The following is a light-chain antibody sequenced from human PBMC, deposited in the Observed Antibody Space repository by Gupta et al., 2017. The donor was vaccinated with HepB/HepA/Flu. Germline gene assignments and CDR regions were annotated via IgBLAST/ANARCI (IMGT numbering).Light chain of an antibody. CDR1: SGINVATYR. CDR3: MIWHSSAVV. Sequence: QAVLTQPSSLSASPGASASLTCPLRSGINVATYRIYWYQQKPGSPPQFLLRYKSDSDMQQGSGVPSRFSGSKDVSANAGSLLISGLQSEDEADYYCMIWHSSAVVFGGGTKLTVL. CDR2: YKSDSDM. J-gene: IGLJ2*01. V-gene: IGLV5-45*02.